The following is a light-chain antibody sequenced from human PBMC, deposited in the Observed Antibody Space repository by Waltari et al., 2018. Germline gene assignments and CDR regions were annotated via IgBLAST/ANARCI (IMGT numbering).Light chain of an antibody. CDR1: QTVRTTY. CDR2: GAS. CDR3: QQYDISPLT. Sequence: EIVLTQSPGPLSLSPGERATLSCRASQTVRTTYLAWYQQKPGQAPTLLIHGASSRATGIPDRFSGSGSGTDFSLTISSLEPEDFAVYYCQQYDISPLTFGGGTKVEIK. V-gene: IGKV3-20*01. J-gene: IGKJ4*01.